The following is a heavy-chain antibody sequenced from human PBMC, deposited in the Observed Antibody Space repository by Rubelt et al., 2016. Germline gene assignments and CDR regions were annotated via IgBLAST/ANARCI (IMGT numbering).Heavy chain of an antibody. Sequence: QVQLQQWGAGLLKPSETLSLTCAVYGGSFSGYYWSWIRQPPGKGLEWIGEINHSGSTNYNPSLKSRVTISVDMSKNQFFLKLSSVTAADTAVYYCARGDSSSGDFDYWGQGTLVTVSS. CDR2: INHSGST. J-gene: IGHJ4*02. V-gene: IGHV4-34*01. CDR1: GGSFSGYY. D-gene: IGHD6-25*01. CDR3: ARGDSSSGDFDY.